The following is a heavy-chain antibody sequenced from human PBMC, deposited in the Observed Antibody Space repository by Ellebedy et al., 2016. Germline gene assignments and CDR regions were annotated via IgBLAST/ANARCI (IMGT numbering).Heavy chain of an antibody. D-gene: IGHD6-19*01. Sequence: GGSLRLSCAASGFTFDDYTMHWVRQAPGKGLEWVSLISWDGGSTYYADSVKGRFTISRDNSKNSLYLQMNSLRTEDTALYYCAKGGIAVAGQEGFDPWGQGTLVTVSS. V-gene: IGHV3-43*01. J-gene: IGHJ5*02. CDR1: GFTFDDYT. CDR3: AKGGIAVAGQEGFDP. CDR2: ISWDGGST.